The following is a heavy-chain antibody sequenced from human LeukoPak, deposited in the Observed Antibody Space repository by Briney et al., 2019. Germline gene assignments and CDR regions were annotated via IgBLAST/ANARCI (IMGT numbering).Heavy chain of an antibody. CDR2: FDPEDGET. Sequence: ASVKFSCKVSGYTLTELSMHWVRQAPGKGLEWMGGFDPEDGETLYAQRFQGRVTMTKDTSTDTVYMELSSLKSEDTAVYYCAAPSGSFLGYYYGMDVWGQGTTVTVSS. J-gene: IGHJ6*02. D-gene: IGHD1-26*01. V-gene: IGHV1-24*01. CDR3: AAPSGSFLGYYYGMDV. CDR1: GYTLTELS.